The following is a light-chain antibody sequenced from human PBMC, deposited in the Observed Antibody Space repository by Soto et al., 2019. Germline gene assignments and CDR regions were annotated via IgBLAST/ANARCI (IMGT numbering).Light chain of an antibody. J-gene: IGKJ1*01. CDR1: QDISNY. CDR3: QQYAHLPWT. CDR2: DTS. V-gene: IGKV1-33*01. Sequence: DIQMTQSPSSLSASIGDRVTITCQASQDISNYLNWYQQKPGKAPKLLIYDTSNLETGVPSRFSGGGSGTSYVITISGLQPEDIATYYCQQYAHLPWTFGRGTKVEVK.